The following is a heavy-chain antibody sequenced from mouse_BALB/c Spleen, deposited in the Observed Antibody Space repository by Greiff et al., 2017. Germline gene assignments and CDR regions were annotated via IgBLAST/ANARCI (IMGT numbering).Heavy chain of an antibody. CDR3: TRYDYAMDY. D-gene: IGHD2-14*01. V-gene: IGHV5-6-4*01. CDR2: ISSGGSYT. Sequence: EVKLVESGGGLVKPGGSLKLSCAASGFTFSSYTMSWVRQTPEKRLEWVATISSGGSYTYYPDSVKGRFTISRDNAKNTLYLQMSSLKSEDTAMYYCTRYDYAMDYWGQGTSVTVSS. CDR1: GFTFSSYT. J-gene: IGHJ4*01.